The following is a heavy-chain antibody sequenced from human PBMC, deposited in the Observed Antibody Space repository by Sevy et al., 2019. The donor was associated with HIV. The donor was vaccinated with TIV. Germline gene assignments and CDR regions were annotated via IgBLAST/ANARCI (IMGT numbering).Heavy chain of an antibody. CDR2: MYHSGPS. CDR1: GYSISSGYY. CDR3: TRGSEGREFNYGMDV. V-gene: IGHV4-38-2*02. Sequence: SETLSLTCTVSGYSISSGYYWGWIRQPPGKGLEWIGSMYHSGPSYYNPSLKSRVTIAVDTSKNQFSLKLSSVTAADTAVYYCTRGSEGREFNYGMDVWGPGTMVTVSS. J-gene: IGHJ6*02. D-gene: IGHD3-10*01.